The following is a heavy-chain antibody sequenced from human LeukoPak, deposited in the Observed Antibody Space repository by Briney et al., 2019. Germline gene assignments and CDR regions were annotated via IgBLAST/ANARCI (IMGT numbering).Heavy chain of an antibody. CDR3: ARKSGYYYYYMDV. Sequence: ASVKVSCKASGYTFTSYDINWVRQAPGQGLEWMGWINPNSGGTNYAQKFQGRVTMTRDTSISTAYMELSRLRSDDTAVYYCARKSGYYYYYMDVWGKGTTVTISS. CDR2: INPNSGGT. D-gene: IGHD1-26*01. J-gene: IGHJ6*03. CDR1: GYTFTSYD. V-gene: IGHV1-2*02.